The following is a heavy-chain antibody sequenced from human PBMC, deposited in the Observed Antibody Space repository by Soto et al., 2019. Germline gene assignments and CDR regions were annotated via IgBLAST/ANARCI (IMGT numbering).Heavy chain of an antibody. CDR1: GGTFSSYA. V-gene: IGHV1-69*06. D-gene: IGHD2-15*01. CDR2: IIPIFGTA. CDR3: AIYCSGGRCYSIHYYYGLDV. Sequence: ASVKVSCKASGGTFSSYAISWVRQAPGQGLEWMGGIIPIFGTANYAQKFQGRVTITADKSTSTAYMELSSLRSEDTAVYYCAIYCSGGRCYSIHYYYGLDVWGQGTKVTVSS. J-gene: IGHJ6*02.